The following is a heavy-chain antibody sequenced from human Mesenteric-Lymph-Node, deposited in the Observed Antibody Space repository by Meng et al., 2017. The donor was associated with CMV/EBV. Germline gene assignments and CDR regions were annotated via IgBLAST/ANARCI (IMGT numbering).Heavy chain of an antibody. CDR1: GYTSTGYY. J-gene: IGHJ6*02. CDR2: INPNSGGT. V-gene: IGHV1-2*02. CDR3: ARDPLEQWLPTSGGYRGMDV. D-gene: IGHD6-19*01. Sequence: APAQVPCKASGYTSTGYYMHWVRQAPGQGLEWMGWINPNSGGTNYAQKFQGRVTMTRDTSISTAYMELSRLRSDDTAVYYCARDPLEQWLPTSGGYRGMDVWGQGTTVTVSS.